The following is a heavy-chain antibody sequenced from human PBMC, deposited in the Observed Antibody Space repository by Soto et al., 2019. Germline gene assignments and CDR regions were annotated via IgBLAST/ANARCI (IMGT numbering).Heavy chain of an antibody. V-gene: IGHV1-18*01. CDR1: GGTFSSYV. CDR3: ARKPITYYYDSSGYFLFDY. J-gene: IGHJ4*02. D-gene: IGHD3-22*01. CDR2: ISAYNGNT. Sequence: APVKVSCKASGGTFSSYVISWVRQAPGQGLEWMGWISAYNGNTNYAQKLQGRVTMTTDTPTSTAYMELRSLRSDDTAVYYCARKPITYYYDSSGYFLFDYWGQGTLVTVST.